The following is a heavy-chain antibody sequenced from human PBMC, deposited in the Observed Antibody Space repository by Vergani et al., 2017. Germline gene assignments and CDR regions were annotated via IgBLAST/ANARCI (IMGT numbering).Heavy chain of an antibody. CDR1: GFTFSSYS. CDR2: ISSSSSYI. Sequence: EVQLVESGGGLVKPGGSLRLSCAASGFTFSSYSMNWVRQAPGKGLEWVSSISSSSSYIYYADSVKGRFTISRDNAKNSLYLQMNSLRAEDTAVYYCARVRFEDASVTDTAMVSYYYYYCMDVWGKGTTVTVSS. D-gene: IGHD5-18*01. CDR3: ARVRFEDASVTDTAMVSYYYYYCMDV. V-gene: IGHV3-21*01. J-gene: IGHJ6*03.